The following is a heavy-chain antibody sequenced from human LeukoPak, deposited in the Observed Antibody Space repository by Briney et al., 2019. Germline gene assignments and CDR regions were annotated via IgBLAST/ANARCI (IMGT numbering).Heavy chain of an antibody. J-gene: IGHJ4*02. Sequence: ASVKVSCKAAGYTFTSYDINWVRQATGQGLEWMGWMNPNSGNTGYAQKFQGRVTMTRSASINTAYMELSSLTSDDTAVYYCARSSVGARRRIDYWGQGTLVTVSS. D-gene: IGHD1-26*01. CDR1: GYTFTSYD. CDR2: MNPNSGNT. CDR3: ARSSVGARRRIDY. V-gene: IGHV1-8*01.